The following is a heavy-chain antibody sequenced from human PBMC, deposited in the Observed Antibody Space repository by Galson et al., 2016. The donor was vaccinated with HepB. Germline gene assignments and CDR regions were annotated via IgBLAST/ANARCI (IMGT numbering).Heavy chain of an antibody. J-gene: IGHJ4*02. Sequence: SLRLSCAASGFTFNSYAMNWVRQAAGKGLEWVSLISGSGGIRHYADSVKGRFTISRDNSENTVYLQMNSLRAEDTAVYYCAGDTHSSSRFDHWGQGTLVIVSS. D-gene: IGHD6-13*01. V-gene: IGHV3-23*01. CDR3: AGDTHSSSRFDH. CDR2: ISGSGGIR. CDR1: GFTFNSYA.